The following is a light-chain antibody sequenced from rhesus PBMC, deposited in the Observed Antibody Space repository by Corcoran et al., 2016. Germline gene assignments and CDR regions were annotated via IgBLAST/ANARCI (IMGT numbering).Light chain of an antibody. CDR3: LQGYSTPFT. CDR1: QGISDY. CDR2: AAS. Sequence: DIQMTQSPSSLSASVGDRVTITCRASQGISDYLSWYQQKPGKAPKRLIYAASSLESGVPSRFSGSGSGTEFNLPISSLQPEDFAAYYCLQGYSTPFTFGPGTKLDIK. J-gene: IGKJ3*01. V-gene: IGKV1-36*02.